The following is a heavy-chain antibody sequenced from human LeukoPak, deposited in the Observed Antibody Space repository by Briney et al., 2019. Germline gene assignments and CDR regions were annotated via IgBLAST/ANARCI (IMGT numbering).Heavy chain of an antibody. Sequence: SETLSLTCTVSGGSISSSSYYWGWIRQPLGKGLEWIGSIYYSGSTYYNPSLKSRVTISVDTSKNQFSLKLSSVTAADTAVYYCARITVASIGSIDYWGQGTLVTVSS. CDR3: ARITVASIGSIDY. CDR1: GGSISSSSYY. D-gene: IGHD4-23*01. V-gene: IGHV4-39*07. J-gene: IGHJ4*02. CDR2: IYYSGST.